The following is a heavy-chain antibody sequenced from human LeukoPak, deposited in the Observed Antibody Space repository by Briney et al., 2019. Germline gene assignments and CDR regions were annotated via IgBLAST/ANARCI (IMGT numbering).Heavy chain of an antibody. J-gene: IGHJ4*02. CDR2: VWYDGSKT. D-gene: IGHD3-22*01. V-gene: IGHV3-33*01. Sequence: GGSLRLSCAASGFTFSSYAMHWVRQAPGKGLEWAAVVWYDGSKTYSADSVKGRITISRDDSKNTLYLQMNSLRAEDTAVYYCARGVDYYDSSGTIDYWGQGTLVTVSS. CDR1: GFTFSSYA. CDR3: ARGVDYYDSSGTIDY.